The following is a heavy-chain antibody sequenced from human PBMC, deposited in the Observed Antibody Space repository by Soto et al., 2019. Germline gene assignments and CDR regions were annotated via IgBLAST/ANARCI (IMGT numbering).Heavy chain of an antibody. CDR2: ISYDGSNI. D-gene: IGHD2-2*01. CDR1: GFTFSSYG. CDR3: AEVPAAIHNWCDP. Sequence: QVQLVESGGGVVQPGRSLRLSCAASGFTFSSYGMHWVRQAPGKGLEWVAVISYDGSNIYYADTVKGRFTISRDNSKNTLHVQMNSVRAEDTAVYYCAEVPAAIHNWCDPWGQGTLVNVSS. J-gene: IGHJ5*02. V-gene: IGHV3-30*18.